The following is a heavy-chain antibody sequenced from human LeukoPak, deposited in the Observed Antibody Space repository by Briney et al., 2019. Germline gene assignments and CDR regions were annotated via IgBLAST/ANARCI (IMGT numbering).Heavy chain of an antibody. J-gene: IGHJ5*02. CDR3: ARDGKDYGGNYRPNWFDP. CDR2: IIPIFGTA. D-gene: IGHD4/OR15-4a*01. Sequence: ASVKVSCKASGGTFISYAISWVRQAPGQGLEWMGRIIPIFGTANYAQKFQGRVTITTDESTSTAYMELSSLRSEDTAVYYCARDGKDYGGNYRPNWFDPWGQGTLVTVSS. V-gene: IGHV1-69*05. CDR1: GGTFISYA.